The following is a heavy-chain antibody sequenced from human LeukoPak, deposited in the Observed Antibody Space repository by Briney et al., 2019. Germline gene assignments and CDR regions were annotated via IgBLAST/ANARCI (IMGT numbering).Heavy chain of an antibody. J-gene: IGHJ3*02. Sequence: TGGSLRLSCAPSGFTFSDYYMTWVRQAPGKGLEWVSVIYSGGPTYYADSVKGRFTISRDNSKNTVYLQMNSLRGEDTAVYFCARGWVVATGGFDMWGQGTMVTVSS. CDR2: IYSGGPT. CDR1: GFTFSDYY. V-gene: IGHV3-53*01. D-gene: IGHD2-8*02. CDR3: ARGWVVATGGFDM.